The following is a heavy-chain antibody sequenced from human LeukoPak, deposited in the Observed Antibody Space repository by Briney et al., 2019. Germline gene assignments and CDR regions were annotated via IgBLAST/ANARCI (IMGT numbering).Heavy chain of an antibody. V-gene: IGHV3-30*03. CDR1: GFTFSSYG. CDR3: ARDVTVNGYYYMDV. D-gene: IGHD4-17*01. J-gene: IGHJ6*03. CDR2: ISYDGSNK. Sequence: PGRSLRLSCAASGFTFSSYGMHWVRQAPGKGLEWVAVISYDGSNKYYADSVKGRFTISRDNSKNTLYLQMNSLRAEDMAVYYCARDVTVNGYYYMDVWGKGTTVTVSS.